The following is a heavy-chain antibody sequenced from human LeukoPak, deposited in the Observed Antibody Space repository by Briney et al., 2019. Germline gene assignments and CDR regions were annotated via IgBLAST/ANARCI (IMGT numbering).Heavy chain of an antibody. CDR2: IYHSGST. J-gene: IGHJ4*02. CDR3: ARDDGDGYNFDY. V-gene: IGHV4-38-2*02. D-gene: IGHD5-24*01. Sequence: SETLSLTCTVSGYSISSGYYWGWIRQPPGKGLEWIGSIYHSGSTYYNPSLKSRVTISVDTSKNQFSLKLSSVTAADTAVYYCARDDGDGYNFDYWGQGTLVTVSS. CDR1: GYSISSGYY.